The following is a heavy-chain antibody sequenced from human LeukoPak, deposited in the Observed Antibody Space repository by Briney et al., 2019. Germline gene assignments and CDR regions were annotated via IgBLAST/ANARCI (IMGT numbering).Heavy chain of an antibody. CDR2: IYYSGST. Sequence: SETLSLTCSVSGGSISSYYWGWIRQPPGKGLEWIGSIYYSGSTYYNPSLKSRVTISVDTSKNQFSLKLSSVTAADTAVYYCARVAVTTRFDPWGQGTLVTVSS. CDR3: ARVAVTTRFDP. CDR1: GGSISSYY. D-gene: IGHD4-17*01. J-gene: IGHJ5*02. V-gene: IGHV4-39*07.